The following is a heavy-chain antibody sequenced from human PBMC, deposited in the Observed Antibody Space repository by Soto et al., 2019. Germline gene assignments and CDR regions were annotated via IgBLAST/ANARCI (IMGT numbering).Heavy chain of an antibody. CDR1: GESISGTIYY. D-gene: IGHD6-13*01. Sequence: SETLSLTCAVSGESISGTIYYWGWIRQPPGKGLEWIGSIYYSGSTYYNPSLKNRVTISVDTSKNHFSLKLTSVTAADTAVYYCARPGGSGWFYFDSWGQGSQVTVSS. CDR3: ARPGGSGWFYFDS. J-gene: IGHJ4*02. V-gene: IGHV4-39*02. CDR2: IYYSGST.